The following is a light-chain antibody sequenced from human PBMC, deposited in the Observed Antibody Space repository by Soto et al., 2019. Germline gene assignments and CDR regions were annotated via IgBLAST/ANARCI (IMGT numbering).Light chain of an antibody. J-gene: IGLJ2*01. CDR2: EVN. Sequence: QSVLTQPPSASGSPGQSITISCTGTSSDVGGYNYVSWYQQHPGKAPKLIIHEVNKRPSGVPDRFSGSKSGNTASLTVTGLQAEDEADYCCSSYAGSNILVFGEGTKLTVL. V-gene: IGLV2-8*01. CDR1: SSDVGGYNY. CDR3: SSYAGSNILV.